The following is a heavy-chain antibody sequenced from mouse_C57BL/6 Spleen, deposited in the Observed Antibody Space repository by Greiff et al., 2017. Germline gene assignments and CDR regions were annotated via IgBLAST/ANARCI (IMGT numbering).Heavy chain of an antibody. D-gene: IGHD1-1*01. J-gene: IGHJ2*02. V-gene: IGHV1-42*01. CDR1: GYSFTGYY. Sequence: VQLQQSGPELVKPGASVKISCKASGYSFTGYYMNWVKQRPEQSLEWIGGINPSTGGTTYTQKFKAKATLTVDKSSSTAYMQLKSLTSEDSAISYCARLVTTVVSSYYIDYWGQGTSLTVSS. CDR3: ARLVTTVVSSYYIDY. CDR2: INPSTGGT.